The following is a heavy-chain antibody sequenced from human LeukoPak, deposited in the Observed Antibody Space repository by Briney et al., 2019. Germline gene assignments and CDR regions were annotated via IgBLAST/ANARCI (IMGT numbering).Heavy chain of an antibody. CDR2: ISWNSGSI. J-gene: IGHJ4*02. CDR3: AKAIYQSRSWSTVFDY. Sequence: GGSLRLSCAASGFTFDDYAMHWVRQAPGKGLEWVSGISWNSGSIGYADSVKGRFTISRDNAKNSLYLQMNSLRAEDTALYYCAKAIYQSRSWSTVFDYWGQGTLVTVSS. V-gene: IGHV3-9*01. D-gene: IGHD6-13*01. CDR1: GFTFDDYA.